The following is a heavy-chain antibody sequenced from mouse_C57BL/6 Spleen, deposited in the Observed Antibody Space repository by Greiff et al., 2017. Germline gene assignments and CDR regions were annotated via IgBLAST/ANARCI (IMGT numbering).Heavy chain of an antibody. J-gene: IGHJ4*01. V-gene: IGHV5-15*01. Sequence: EVKLVESGGGLVQPGGSLKLSCAASGFTFSDYGMAWVRQAPRKGPEWVAFISNLAYSIYYADTVTGRFTISRENAKNTLYLEMSSLRSEDTAMYCCARHNMFYGAMGYWGEGTSVTVSS. CDR1: GFTFSDYG. CDR2: ISNLAYSI. D-gene: IGHD1-1*01. CDR3: ARHNMFYGAMGY.